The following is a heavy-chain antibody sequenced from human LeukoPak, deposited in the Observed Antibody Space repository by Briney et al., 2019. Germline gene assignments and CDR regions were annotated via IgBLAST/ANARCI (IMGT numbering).Heavy chain of an antibody. CDR2: VYSTGST. Sequence: SETLSLTCSVSGGSISSRSYYWAWIRQPPGKGLEWIVSVYSTGSTYYNPSLQSRLTLSADTSKNQFSLRLSSVTTADTAVYYCVRPVMSSFLRIAFDIWGQGTVVTVSS. V-gene: IGHV4-39*01. J-gene: IGHJ3*02. CDR1: GGSISSRSYY. D-gene: IGHD6-13*01. CDR3: VRPVMSSFLRIAFDI.